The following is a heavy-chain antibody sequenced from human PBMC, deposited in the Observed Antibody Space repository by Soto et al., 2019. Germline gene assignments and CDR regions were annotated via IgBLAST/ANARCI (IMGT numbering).Heavy chain of an antibody. Sequence: EVQLVESGGGLVQPGGSLRLSCAVAGFTFSTYCMTWVRQATETGWVWVSLICRDGSGTDYADAVKGRFAISRDDARNSLDLQRICLRVEDTAIYYCVRGSSPWRVIDYWRQGSLVTVSS. CDR2: ICRDGSGT. D-gene: IGHD6-13*01. J-gene: IGHJ4*02. CDR3: VRGSSPWRVIDY. CDR1: GFTFSTYC. V-gene: IGHV3-74*01.